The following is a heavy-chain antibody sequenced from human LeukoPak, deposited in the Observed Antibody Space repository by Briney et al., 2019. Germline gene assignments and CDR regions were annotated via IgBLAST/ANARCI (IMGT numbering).Heavy chain of an antibody. Sequence: GGSLRLSCAASGFTFSSYAMSWVRQAPGKGLEWVSGISGSGGSTYYADSVKGRFTISRDNAKNSLYMQMNSLRAEDTAVYYCASSIVADGTSPFDYWGQGTLVTVSS. CDR1: GFTFSSYA. J-gene: IGHJ4*02. CDR2: ISGSGGST. D-gene: IGHD6-13*01. V-gene: IGHV3-23*01. CDR3: ASSIVADGTSPFDY.